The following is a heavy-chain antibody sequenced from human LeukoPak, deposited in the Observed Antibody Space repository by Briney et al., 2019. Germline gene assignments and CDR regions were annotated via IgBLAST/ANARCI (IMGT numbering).Heavy chain of an antibody. J-gene: IGHJ3*02. CDR2: IYYSGST. CDR1: GGSISNYS. Sequence: SETLSLTCTVSGGSISNYSWSWIRQPPGKGLEWIGYIYYSGSTKYNPSLKSRVTISVDTSKNHFSLKLSAVTAADTAVYYCARSVMVPDAFDIWGQGTMDTVSS. V-gene: IGHV4-59*01. CDR3: ARSVMVPDAFDI. D-gene: IGHD4/OR15-4a*01.